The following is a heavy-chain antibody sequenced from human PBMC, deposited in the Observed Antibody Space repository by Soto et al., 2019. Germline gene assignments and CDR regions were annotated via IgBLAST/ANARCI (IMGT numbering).Heavy chain of an antibody. D-gene: IGHD2-21*02. CDR3: AKDLVTLGLWFDP. CDR2: ISAYNNKT. Sequence: SXKVSCKASGYIXTSYGMSWVRQAPGQRLEWMGWISAYNNKTNYAQKFQGRVTMTTDTSTSTAYMELRSLRSADTAVYYCAKDLVTLGLWFDPWGQGTLVTVSS. CDR1: GYIXTSYG. J-gene: IGHJ5*02. V-gene: IGHV1-18*04.